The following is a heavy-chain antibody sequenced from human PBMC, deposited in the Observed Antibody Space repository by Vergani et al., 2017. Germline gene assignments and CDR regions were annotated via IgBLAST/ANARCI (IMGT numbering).Heavy chain of an antibody. D-gene: IGHD3-22*01. CDR2: IYYSENK. CDR1: GGSITYGAFY. J-gene: IGHJ5*02. Sequence: QLQLQESGPGLVKPSETLSLTCTVSGGSITYGAFYWGWIRQSPGKGLEWIGSIYYSENKFYNPSLESRVTLSIDTTKNQFSLKLKSVTAADTAVYYCARGFRDEGMIYGETVENWFDPWGQGTLVTVSS. CDR3: ARGFRDEGMIYGETVENWFDP. V-gene: IGHV4-39*01.